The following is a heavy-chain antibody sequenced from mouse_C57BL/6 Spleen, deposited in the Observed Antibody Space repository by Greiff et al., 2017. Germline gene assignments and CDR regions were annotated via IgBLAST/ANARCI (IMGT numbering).Heavy chain of an antibody. CDR1: GFTFSDYG. V-gene: IGHV5-17*01. J-gene: IGHJ4*01. Sequence: EVKLVESGGGLVKPGGSLKLSCAASGFTFSDYGMHWVRQAPEKGLEWVAYISSGSSTIYYADTVKGRFTISRDNAKNTLFLQMTSLRSEDTAMXYCARYYGSSYDAMDYWGQGTSVTVSS. CDR2: ISSGSSTI. D-gene: IGHD1-1*01. CDR3: ARYYGSSYDAMDY.